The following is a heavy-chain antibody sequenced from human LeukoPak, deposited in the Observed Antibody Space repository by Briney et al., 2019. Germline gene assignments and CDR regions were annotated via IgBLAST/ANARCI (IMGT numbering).Heavy chain of an antibody. Sequence: PERSLRLSCAASGFTFSSYSMNWVRQAPGKGLEWVSSISSSSSYIYYADSVKGRFTISRDNAKKSLYLQMNSLRAEDTAVYYCARTYYYDSSGYREDWFDPWGQGTLVTVSS. D-gene: IGHD3-22*01. CDR1: GFTFSSYS. CDR3: ARTYYYDSSGYREDWFDP. CDR2: ISSSSSYI. J-gene: IGHJ5*02. V-gene: IGHV3-21*01.